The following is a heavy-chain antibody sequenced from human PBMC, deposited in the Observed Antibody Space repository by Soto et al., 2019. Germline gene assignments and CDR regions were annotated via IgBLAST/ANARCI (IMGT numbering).Heavy chain of an antibody. CDR2: INPNSGGT. CDR1: GYTFTVYY. Sequence: ASVKVSCKASGYTFTVYYMHWVRQAPGQGLEWMGWINPNSGGTNYAQKFQGWVTMTRDTSISTAYMELSRLRSDDTAVYYCARDGCSGGSCSSNRFDPWGQGTLVTVSS. CDR3: ARDGCSGGSCSSNRFDP. D-gene: IGHD2-15*01. J-gene: IGHJ5*02. V-gene: IGHV1-2*04.